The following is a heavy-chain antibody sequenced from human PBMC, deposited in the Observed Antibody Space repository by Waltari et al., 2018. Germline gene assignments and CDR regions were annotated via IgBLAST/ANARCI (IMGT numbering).Heavy chain of an antibody. CDR3: ARGSGYSSRGGVV. D-gene: IGHD6-13*01. J-gene: IGHJ4*02. Sequence: QVQLQQWGAGLLKPSETLSLTCAVYGGSFSGYYWSWIRQPPGKGLEWIGEINHSGTPNYNPSLKSRVTISVDTSKNQFSLKLSSGTAADTAVYYCARGSGYSSRGGVVWGQGTLVTVSS. CDR2: INHSGTP. V-gene: IGHV4-34*01. CDR1: GGSFSGYY.